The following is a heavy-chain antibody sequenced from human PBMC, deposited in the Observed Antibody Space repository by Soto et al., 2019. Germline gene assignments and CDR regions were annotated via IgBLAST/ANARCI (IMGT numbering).Heavy chain of an antibody. CDR2: IYWDDDK. CDR3: AHRRSPEPPNYHYYHMDV. CDR1: GFSLSTSGVG. Sequence: SGPTLVNPTQTLTLTCTFSGFSLSTSGVGVGWIRQPPGKALEWLALIYWDDDKRYSPSLKSRLTITKDTSKNQVVLTMTNMDPVDTATYYCAHRRSPEPPNYHYYHMDVWGKGTTVTVSS. J-gene: IGHJ6*03. D-gene: IGHD2-15*01. V-gene: IGHV2-5*02.